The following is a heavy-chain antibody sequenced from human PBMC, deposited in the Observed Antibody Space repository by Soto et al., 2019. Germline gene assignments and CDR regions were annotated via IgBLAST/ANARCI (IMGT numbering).Heavy chain of an antibody. CDR1: GFTFSSYD. D-gene: IGHD6-19*01. Sequence: GGSLRLSCAASGFTFSSYDMHWVRQATGKGLEWVSAIGTAGDTYYPGSVKGRFTISRENAKNSLYLQMNSLRAEDTAVYYCARDSSGWSAFDYWGQGTLVTVSS. J-gene: IGHJ4*02. V-gene: IGHV3-13*01. CDR3: ARDSSGWSAFDY. CDR2: IGTAGDT.